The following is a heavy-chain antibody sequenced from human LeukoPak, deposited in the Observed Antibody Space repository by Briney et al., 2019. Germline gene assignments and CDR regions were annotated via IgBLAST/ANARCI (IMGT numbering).Heavy chain of an antibody. Sequence: PGGSLRLSCAASGFTFSSYSMNWVRQAPGKGLVWVSRINTDGSYTNYADSVKGRFTISRDNAKNMLYLQMNSLRAEDTAVYYCVRDPNWGNDHWGQGILVTVSS. CDR3: VRDPNWGNDH. CDR1: GFTFSSYS. J-gene: IGHJ4*02. V-gene: IGHV3-74*01. CDR2: INTDGSYT. D-gene: IGHD7-27*01.